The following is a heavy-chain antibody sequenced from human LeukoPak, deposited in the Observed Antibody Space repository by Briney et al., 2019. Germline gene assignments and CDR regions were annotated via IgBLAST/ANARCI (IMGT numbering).Heavy chain of an antibody. V-gene: IGHV3-66*01. CDR2: IYTGGTT. CDR3: ARDNSVRDEAWWFNP. D-gene: IGHD5-24*01. J-gene: IGHJ5*02. CDR1: GFTVSSNY. Sequence: PGGSLRLSCAASGFTVSSNYMTWVRQAPGKGLVWVSIIYTGGTTYYADSVKGRFTISRDNSKNTLYLQMNSLRAEDTAVYYCARDNSVRDEAWWFNPWGQGTLVTVSS.